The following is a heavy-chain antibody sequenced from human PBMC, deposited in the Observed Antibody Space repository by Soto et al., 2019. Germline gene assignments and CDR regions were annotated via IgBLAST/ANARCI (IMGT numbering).Heavy chain of an antibody. CDR3: ARGDGYNVDY. J-gene: IGHJ4*02. CDR2: IYTSENA. V-gene: IGHV4-4*07. D-gene: IGHD5-12*01. CDR1: GGSISGYF. Sequence: QVQLQESGPGLVKPSETLSLTCTVSGGSISGYFWSWIRQPAGKGLEWIGRIYTSENANYNPSLKRRVTMSVDTSKNQFSLKLSSVTAADTAVYYCARGDGYNVDYWGRGTLVTVSS.